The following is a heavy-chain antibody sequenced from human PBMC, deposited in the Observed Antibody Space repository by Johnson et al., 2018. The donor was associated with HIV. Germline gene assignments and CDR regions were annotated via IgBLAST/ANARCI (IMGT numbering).Heavy chain of an antibody. CDR2: ISGSGGST. J-gene: IGHJ3*02. D-gene: IGHD2-8*02. CDR3: AKHIVLVVYAIGAAFDI. V-gene: IGHV3-23*04. CDR1: GFTFSSYA. Sequence: VQLVESGGGLVQPGGSLRLSCAASGFTFSSYAMSWVRQAPGTGLEWVSAISGSGGSTYYADSVKGRFTISRDNSKNTLYLQMNSLRAEDTAVYYCAKHIVLVVYAIGAAFDIWGQGTMVTVSS.